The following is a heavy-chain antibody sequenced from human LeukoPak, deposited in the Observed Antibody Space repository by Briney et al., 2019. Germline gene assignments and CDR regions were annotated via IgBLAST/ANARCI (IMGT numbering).Heavy chain of an antibody. CDR1: GGTFRSYA. D-gene: IGHD5-12*01. V-gene: IGHV1-69*05. J-gene: IGHJ4*02. CDR2: IIPIFGTA. CDR3: ARGPDYLTGIDY. Sequence: SVKVSCKASGGTFRSYAISWVRQAPGQGLEWMGGIIPIFGTANYAQKFQGRVTITTDESTSTAYMELSSLRSEDTAVYYCARGPDYLTGIDYWGQGTLVTVSS.